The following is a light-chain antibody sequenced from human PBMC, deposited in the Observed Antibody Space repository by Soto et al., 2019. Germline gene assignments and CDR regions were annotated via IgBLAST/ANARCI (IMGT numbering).Light chain of an antibody. Sequence: DIVMTQSPDSLAVSLGERATINCKSSQSVLYSSNNKNYLAWYQQKPGQPPKLLIYWASTRESGVPDRFSGSGSGTDFTLTISSLQAEDVAVIYCQQYYSTPPYTFGQGTKLEIK. CDR3: QQYYSTPPYT. J-gene: IGKJ2*01. CDR2: WAS. CDR1: QSVLYSSNNKNY. V-gene: IGKV4-1*01.